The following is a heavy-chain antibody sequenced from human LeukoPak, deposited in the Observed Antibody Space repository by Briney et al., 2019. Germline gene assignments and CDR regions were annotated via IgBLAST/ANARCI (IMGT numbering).Heavy chain of an antibody. D-gene: IGHD5-12*01. J-gene: IGHJ4*02. CDR2: IYPSGST. CDR1: GGSISSYY. V-gene: IGHV4-4*07. Sequence: SETLSLTCTVSGGSISSYYWSWIRQPAGKALEWIGRIYPSGSTNYNPSLKSRVTMSADTSKNQFSLKLSSVTAADTAVYYCARDGGYDGSIDYFDYWGQGTLITVSS. CDR3: ARDGGYDGSIDYFDY.